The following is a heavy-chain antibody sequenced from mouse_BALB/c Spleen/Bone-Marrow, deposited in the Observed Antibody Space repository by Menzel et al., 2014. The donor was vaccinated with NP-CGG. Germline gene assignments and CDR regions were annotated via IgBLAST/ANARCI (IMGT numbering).Heavy chain of an antibody. D-gene: IGHD1-1*01. CDR2: INPSTGYT. CDR1: GNTFTNYW. V-gene: IGHV1-7*01. Sequence: QVQLQQSGAELAKPGASVKMSCKASGNTFTNYWMHWVKQRPGQGLEWIGYINPSTGYTEYNQKFKDKATLTADKSSSTAYMQLSSLTSEDSAVYYCARIYYYGRDYWGQGTTLTVSS. CDR3: ARIYYYGRDY. J-gene: IGHJ2*01.